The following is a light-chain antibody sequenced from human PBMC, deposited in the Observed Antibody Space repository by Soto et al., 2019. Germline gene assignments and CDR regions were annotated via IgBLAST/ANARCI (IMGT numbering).Light chain of an antibody. CDR1: KLGDKY. J-gene: IGLJ2*01. Sequence: SYELTQPPSVSVSPGQTASITCSGDKLGDKYACWYQQKPGQSPVVVIFQDNKRPSGIPERFSGSNSGNTATLTISGTQAMDEADYYCQAWDSSTAGVLFGGGTKLTVL. CDR3: QAWDSSTAGVL. V-gene: IGLV3-1*01. CDR2: QDN.